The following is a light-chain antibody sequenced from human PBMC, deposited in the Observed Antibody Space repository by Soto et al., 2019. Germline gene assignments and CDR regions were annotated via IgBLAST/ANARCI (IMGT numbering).Light chain of an antibody. V-gene: IGKV1-5*03. CDR3: QQSYSTLPIT. J-gene: IGKJ5*01. CDR1: QTISSW. CDR2: KAS. Sequence: DIQMTQSPSTLSGSVGDRVTITFRASQTISSWLSWYQQKPGKAPKLLIYKASTLKSGVPSRFSGSGSGTDFTLTISSLQPEDFATYYCQQSYSTLPITFGQGTRLEIK.